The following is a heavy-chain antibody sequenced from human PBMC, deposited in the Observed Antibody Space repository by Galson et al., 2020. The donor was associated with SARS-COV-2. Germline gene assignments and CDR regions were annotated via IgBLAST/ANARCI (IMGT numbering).Heavy chain of an antibody. Sequence: ETSETLSLTCTVSGGSISSGGYYWSWIRQHPGKGLEWIGYIYYSGSTYYNPSLKSRLTISVDTSKNPFSLKLSSVTAADTALYFCARGAERSSGLCCHFDDWGQGTLVTVSS. CDR1: GGSISSGGYY. D-gene: IGHD3-22*01. CDR2: IYYSGST. J-gene: IGHJ4*02. CDR3: ARGAERSSGLCCHFDD. V-gene: IGHV4-31*03.